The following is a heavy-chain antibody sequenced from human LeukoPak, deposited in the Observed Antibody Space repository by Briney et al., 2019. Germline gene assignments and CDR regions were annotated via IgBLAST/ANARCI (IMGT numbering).Heavy chain of an antibody. CDR2: ISGSGGST. D-gene: IGHD5-18*01. V-gene: IGHV3-23*01. CDR1: GFTFSSYA. Sequence: GGSLRLSCAASGFTFSSYAMSWVCQAPGKGLEWVSAISGSGGSTYYADSVKGRFTISRDNSKNTLCLQMNSLRAEDTAVYYCANDGGYSYGRPFDYWGQGTLVTVSS. J-gene: IGHJ4*02. CDR3: ANDGGYSYGRPFDY.